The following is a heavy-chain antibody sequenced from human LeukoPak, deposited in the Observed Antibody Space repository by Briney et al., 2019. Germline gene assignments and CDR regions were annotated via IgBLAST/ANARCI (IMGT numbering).Heavy chain of an antibody. D-gene: IGHD6-19*01. V-gene: IGHV3-23*01. J-gene: IGHJ2*01. CDR3: AKSMTLQWRGFFDL. Sequence: GGSLRLSCAASGFTFSSYTMSWVRQAPGKGLEWVSTISDSGANTYYADSVRGRFTISRDNSKNTLYLQKNSLRADDTAIYYCAKSMTLQWRGFFDLWGRGTHVTVSS. CDR1: GFTFSSYT. CDR2: ISDSGANT.